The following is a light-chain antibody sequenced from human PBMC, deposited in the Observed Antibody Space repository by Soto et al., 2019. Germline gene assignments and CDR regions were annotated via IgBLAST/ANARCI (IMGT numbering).Light chain of an antibody. V-gene: IGLV1-40*01. J-gene: IGLJ1*01. CDR1: SSNIGAGYD. CDR2: GNS. CDR3: QSYDSSLSAYV. Sequence: QSVLTQPPSVSEAPGQRVTISCTGSSSNIGAGYDVHWYQQLPGTAPKLLIYGNSNRPSGVPDRFSGSKSGTSASLAITGLQAEDEADYYCQSYDSSLSAYVFGTWTKVTVL.